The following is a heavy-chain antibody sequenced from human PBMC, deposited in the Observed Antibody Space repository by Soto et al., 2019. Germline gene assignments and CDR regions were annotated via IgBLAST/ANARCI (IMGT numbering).Heavy chain of an antibody. D-gene: IGHD4-17*01. Sequence: SETLSLTCAVYGGSFSGYYWSWIRQPPGKGLEWIGEINHSGSTNYNPSLKSRVTISVDTSKNQFSLKLSSVTAADTAVYYCARATTATTLFFHYWGQGTVVTVCS. CDR2: INHSGST. V-gene: IGHV4-34*01. J-gene: IGHJ4*02. CDR3: ARATTATTLFFHY. CDR1: GGSFSGYY.